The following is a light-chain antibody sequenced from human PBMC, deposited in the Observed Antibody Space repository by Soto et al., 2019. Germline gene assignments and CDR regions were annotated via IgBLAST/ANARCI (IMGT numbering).Light chain of an antibody. CDR3: SSYTTYDTVV. J-gene: IGLJ3*02. Sequence: QSVLTQPASVSGSPGQSITISCTGTSSDIGSGYAYVSWYQQHPGKAPKVIIYEVRHRPSTVSSRFSGSRSGNTASLTISGLQAEDEAHYYCSSYTTYDTVVFGGGTKLTVL. V-gene: IGLV2-14*01. CDR1: SSDIGSGYAY. CDR2: EVR.